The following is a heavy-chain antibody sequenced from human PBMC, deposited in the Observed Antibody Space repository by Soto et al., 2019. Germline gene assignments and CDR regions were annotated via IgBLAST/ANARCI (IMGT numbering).Heavy chain of an antibody. J-gene: IGHJ3*02. V-gene: IGHV1-18*01. CDR3: ARVGYNWNDIPGASDI. Sequence: ASVKVSCKASGYTFTSYGISWVRQAPGQGLEWMGWISAYNGNTNYAQKLQGRVTMTTDTSTSTAYMELRSLRSDDTAVYYCARVGYNWNDIPGASDIWGQGTMVTVSS. CDR1: GYTFTSYG. CDR2: ISAYNGNT. D-gene: IGHD1-20*01.